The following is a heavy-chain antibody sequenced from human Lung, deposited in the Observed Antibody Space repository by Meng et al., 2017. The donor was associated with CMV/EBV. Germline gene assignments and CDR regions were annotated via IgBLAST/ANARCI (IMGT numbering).Heavy chain of an antibody. CDR3: ARTYCSSTSCSPPYYYAMDV. D-gene: IGHD2-2*01. CDR2: VSGYNDNT. Sequence: ASVXVSXKASGYTFTNYVINWVRQAPGQGLEWMGWVSGYNDNTKYAQKLQDRVNMTTDISTSTAYMELRSLGSDDTAIYYCARTYCSSTSCSPPYYYAMDVWXQGTTVTVSS. CDR1: GYTFTNYV. J-gene: IGHJ6*02. V-gene: IGHV1-18*01.